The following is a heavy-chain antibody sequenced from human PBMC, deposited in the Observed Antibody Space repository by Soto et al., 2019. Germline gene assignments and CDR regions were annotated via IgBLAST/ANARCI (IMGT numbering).Heavy chain of an antibody. CDR1: GGSISSYY. V-gene: IGHV4-59*01. CDR2: IYYSGST. J-gene: IGHJ4*02. D-gene: IGHD6-13*01. Sequence: SETLSLTCTVSGGSISSYYWSWIRQPPGKGLEWIGYIYYSGSTNYNPSLKSRVTISVDTSKNQFSLKLSSVTAADTAVYYCARMRRAAAGIAIGFDYWGQGTLVTVSS. CDR3: ARMRRAAAGIAIGFDY.